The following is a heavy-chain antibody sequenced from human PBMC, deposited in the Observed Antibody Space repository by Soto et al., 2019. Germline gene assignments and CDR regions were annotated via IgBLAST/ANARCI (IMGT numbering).Heavy chain of an antibody. Sequence: PSETLSLTCAVSGGSISSSNWWSWVRQPPGKGLEWIREIYYSGSTNYNPSLKSRVTISVDTSKNQFSLKLSSVTAADTAVYYCARHGVDLYSSGWYADYWGQGTLVTVSS. V-gene: IGHV4-4*02. D-gene: IGHD6-19*01. J-gene: IGHJ4*02. CDR2: IYYSGST. CDR3: ARHGVDLYSSGWYADY. CDR1: GGSISSSNW.